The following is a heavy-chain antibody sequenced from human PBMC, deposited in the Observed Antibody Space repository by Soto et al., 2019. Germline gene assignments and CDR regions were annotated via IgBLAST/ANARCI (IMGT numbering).Heavy chain of an antibody. CDR2: INHSGSA. V-gene: IGHV4-34*01. D-gene: IGHD3-3*01. CDR1: VGSFSVHF. CDR3: AGWAVGIMIFGVPKDY. Sequence: AETLSITCVFYVGSFSVHFWSWIRQPPGKGLEWIGEINHSGSANYNPSLKSRVTISVDTSKNQFSLKLTSVTAADTAVYYCAGWAVGIMIFGVPKDYWRQGTQVTVSS. J-gene: IGHJ4*02.